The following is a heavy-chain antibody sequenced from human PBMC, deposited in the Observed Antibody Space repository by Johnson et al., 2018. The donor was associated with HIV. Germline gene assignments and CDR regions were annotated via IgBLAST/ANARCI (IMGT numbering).Heavy chain of an antibody. V-gene: IGHV3-23*04. CDR2: ISNSGGST. CDR3: ARGEDGVDAFDI. J-gene: IGHJ3*02. D-gene: IGHD4-17*01. Sequence: MLLVESGGGVVQPGRSLRLSCAASGFTFSNYAMNWVRQAPGKGLEWVSGISNSGGSTYFADSVKGRFTISRDNSKNTLYLQMNSLRAEDTAVYYCARGEDGVDAFDIWGQGTMVTVSS. CDR1: GFTFSNYA.